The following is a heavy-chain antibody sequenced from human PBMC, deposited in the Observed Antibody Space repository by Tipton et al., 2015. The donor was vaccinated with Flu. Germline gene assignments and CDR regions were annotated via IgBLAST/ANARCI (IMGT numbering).Heavy chain of an antibody. D-gene: IGHD3-16*01. CDR3: ARHVWGQQLGLFDS. J-gene: IGHJ4*02. CDR1: GGSIITHNW. Sequence: TLSLTCTVSGGSIITHNWWSWVRQPPGKGLEWIGETYPDGTTNYNPSLKSRVSISVDKSNDQFSLKLTSVTAADTALYYCARHVWGQQLGLFDSRGQGTLVTVSS. CDR2: TYPDGTT. V-gene: IGHV4-4*02.